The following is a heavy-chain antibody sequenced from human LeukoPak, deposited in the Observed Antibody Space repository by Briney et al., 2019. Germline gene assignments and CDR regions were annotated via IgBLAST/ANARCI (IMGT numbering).Heavy chain of an antibody. V-gene: IGHV3-23*01. J-gene: IGHJ4*02. CDR1: GFTLYSYA. CDR2: LGTNGDST. D-gene: IGHD3-3*01. Sequence: PGGSLRLSCAASGFTLYSYAMTWVRQAPGKGLEWVSALGTNGDSTFYADSMKGRFTISRDNSKNTLYLQMDSLTAEDTAVYYCAKVHEGNTMSPEYWGQGTLVTVSS. CDR3: AKVHEGNTMSPEY.